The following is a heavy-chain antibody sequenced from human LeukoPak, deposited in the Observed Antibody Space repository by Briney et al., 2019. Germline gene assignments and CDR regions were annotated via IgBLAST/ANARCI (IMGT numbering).Heavy chain of an antibody. CDR1: GYTFTGYY. CDR2: INPNSGGP. Sequence: ASVKVSCKASGYTFTGYYMHWVRQAPGQGLEWMGWINPNSGGPNYAQKFQGRVTMTRDTSISTAYMELSRLRSDDTAVYYCARWTRYYYYGMDVWGQGATVTVSS. D-gene: IGHD3/OR15-3a*01. V-gene: IGHV1-2*02. CDR3: ARWTRYYYYGMDV. J-gene: IGHJ6*02.